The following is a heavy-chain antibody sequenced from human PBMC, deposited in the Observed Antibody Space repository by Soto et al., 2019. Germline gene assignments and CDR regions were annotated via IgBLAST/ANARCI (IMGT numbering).Heavy chain of an antibody. CDR3: VNMMIARGAFDF. CDR2: IYPSDSDA. Sequence: LKISCKGSGYSFTTYWVGWVRQMPGKGLEWMGIIYPSDSDARYSPSFQGQVTISVDKSISTAYLQWSSLRPDDTAVYYCVNMMIARGAFDFWGQGTLVTVSS. V-gene: IGHV5-51*01. CDR1: GYSFTTYW. J-gene: IGHJ4*02. D-gene: IGHD2-21*01.